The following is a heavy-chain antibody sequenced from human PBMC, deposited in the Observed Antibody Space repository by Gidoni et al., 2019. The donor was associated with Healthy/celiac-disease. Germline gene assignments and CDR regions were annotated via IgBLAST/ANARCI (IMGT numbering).Heavy chain of an antibody. CDR3: ARRVRFRELLPGGYYYYYYMDV. CDR1: GYSFTSYW. J-gene: IGHJ6*03. Sequence: EVQLVQSGAEVKKPGESLKISCKGSGYSFTSYWIGWVRQMPGKGLEWMGIIYPGDSDTRYSPSFQGQVTISADKSISTAYLQWSSLKASDTAMYYCARRVRFRELLPGGYYYYYYMDVWGKGTTVTVSS. CDR2: IYPGDSDT. D-gene: IGHD3-10*01. V-gene: IGHV5-51*03.